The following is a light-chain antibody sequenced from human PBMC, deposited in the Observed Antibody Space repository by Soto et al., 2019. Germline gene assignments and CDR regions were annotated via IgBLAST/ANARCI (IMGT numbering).Light chain of an antibody. CDR3: NSYAGSNNLGV. V-gene: IGLV2-8*01. J-gene: IGLJ1*01. Sequence: QSALTQPPSASGSPGQSVTISCTGTSSDVGGYNYVSWYQQHPGKAPKLMIYEVSKRPSGVPDRSSGSKSGNTASLTVSGLQAEDEADYYCNSYAGSNNLGVFGTGTKATV. CDR2: EVS. CDR1: SSDVGGYNY.